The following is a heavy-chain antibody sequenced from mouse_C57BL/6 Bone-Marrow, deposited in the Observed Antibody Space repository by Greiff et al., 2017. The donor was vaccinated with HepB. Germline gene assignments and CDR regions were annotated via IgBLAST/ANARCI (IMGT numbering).Heavy chain of an antibody. CDR2: IDPENGDT. Sequence: EVQLQQSGAELVRPGASVKLSCTASGFNIKDDYMHWVKQRPEQGLEWIGWIDPENGDTEYASKFQGKATITADTSSNTAYLQLRSLTSEDTAVYYCTTTVVAPTFYFDYWGQGTTLTVSS. CDR1: GFNIKDDY. J-gene: IGHJ2*01. V-gene: IGHV14-4*01. CDR3: TTTVVAPTFYFDY. D-gene: IGHD1-1*01.